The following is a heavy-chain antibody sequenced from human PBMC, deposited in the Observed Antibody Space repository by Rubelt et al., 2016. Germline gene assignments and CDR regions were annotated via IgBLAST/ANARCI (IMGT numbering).Heavy chain of an antibody. Sequence: QVQLQESGPGLVKPSETLSLTCTVSGGSISSYYWSWIRQPPGKGLEWIGYIYYSGSTNYNPSLKGGVTISVETSTNPFALKRSSVTAADTAVYYCARLVGIAEAGHFDYWGQGTLVTVSS. CDR3: ARLVGIAEAGHFDY. CDR2: IYYSGST. D-gene: IGHD6-13*01. V-gene: IGHV4-59*08. J-gene: IGHJ4*02. CDR1: GGSISSYY.